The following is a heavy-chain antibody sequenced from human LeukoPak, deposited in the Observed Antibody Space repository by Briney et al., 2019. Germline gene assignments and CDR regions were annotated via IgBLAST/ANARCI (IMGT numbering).Heavy chain of an antibody. J-gene: IGHJ6*02. CDR2: IIPILGIA. Sequence: ASVKVSCKASGGTFSSYAISWVRQAPGQGLEWMGRIIPILGIANYAQKFQGRVTITADKSTSTAYMELSSLRSEDTAVYYCARDPIKYKIQLERLTALDVWGQGTTVTVSS. CDR1: GGTFSSYA. V-gene: IGHV1-69*04. CDR3: ARDPIKYKIQLERLTALDV. D-gene: IGHD1-1*01.